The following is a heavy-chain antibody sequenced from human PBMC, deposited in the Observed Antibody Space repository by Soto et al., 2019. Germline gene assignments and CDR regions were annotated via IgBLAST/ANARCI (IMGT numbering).Heavy chain of an antibody. D-gene: IGHD6-19*01. Sequence: EVQLVESGGGLVQPGRSLRLSCAASGFTFDDYAMHWVRQAPGKGLEWVSGISWHSGSIGYADSVKGRFTISRDNAKNSLNLQMNSLIAEDTALYYCAKDRQWQATYFDYWGQGTLVTVSS. CDR3: AKDRQWQATYFDY. J-gene: IGHJ4*02. V-gene: IGHV3-9*01. CDR1: GFTFDDYA. CDR2: ISWHSGSI.